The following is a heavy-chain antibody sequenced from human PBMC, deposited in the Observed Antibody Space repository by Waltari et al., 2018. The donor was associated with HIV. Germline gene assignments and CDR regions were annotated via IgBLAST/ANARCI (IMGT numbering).Heavy chain of an antibody. CDR3: ARDQTMTRAFDI. V-gene: IGHV3-30*01. CDR1: GFPFSRYD. D-gene: IGHD3-22*01. Sequence: QVQLVESGGGVVQPGRSLRLSCAASGFPFSRYDMHWVRQAQGKGLEWVAVISYDGSNKYYADSVKGRFTISRDNSKNTLYLQMNSLRAEDTAVYYCARDQTMTRAFDIWGQGTMVTVSS. CDR2: ISYDGSNK. J-gene: IGHJ3*02.